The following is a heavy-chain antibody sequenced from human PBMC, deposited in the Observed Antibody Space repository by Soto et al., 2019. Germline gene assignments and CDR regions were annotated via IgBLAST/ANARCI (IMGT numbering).Heavy chain of an antibody. D-gene: IGHD2-15*01. CDR1: GASISSYY. Sequence: SETLSLTCTVSGASISSYYWTWIRQSPGKGLEWIGYIYYGGSTNYNPSLKSRVTISVDTSKNQFSLRLSSVTAADTAMYYCARLGYCSGGSCRDYWGQGTLVTVSS. J-gene: IGHJ4*02. CDR2: IYYGGST. V-gene: IGHV4-59*08. CDR3: ARLGYCSGGSCRDY.